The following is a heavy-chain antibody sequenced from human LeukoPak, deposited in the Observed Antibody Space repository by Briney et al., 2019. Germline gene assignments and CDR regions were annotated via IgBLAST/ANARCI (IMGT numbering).Heavy chain of an antibody. D-gene: IGHD1-26*01. CDR2: ISSSSSYI. Sequence: PGGSLRLSCAASGFTVSSNYMSWVRQAPGKGLEWVSSISSSSSYIYYADSVKGRFTISRDNAKNSLYLQMNSLRAEDTAVYYCARDVVVGATSFAFDIWGQGTMVTVSS. CDR1: GFTVSSNY. CDR3: ARDVVVGATSFAFDI. J-gene: IGHJ3*02. V-gene: IGHV3-21*01.